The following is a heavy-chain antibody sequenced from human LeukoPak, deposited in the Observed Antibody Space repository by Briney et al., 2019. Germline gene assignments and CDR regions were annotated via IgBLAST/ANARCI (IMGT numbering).Heavy chain of an antibody. CDR3: ARDLYCSSTSCYTSWFDP. J-gene: IGHJ5*02. CDR1: GYTFTGYY. CDR2: INPNSGGT. Sequence: ASVKVSCKASGYTFTGYYMHWVRQAPGQGLEWMGWINPNSGGTNYAQKFQGRVTMTRDTSISTTYMELSRLRSDDTAVYYCARDLYCSSTSCYTSWFDPCGQGTLVTVSS. V-gene: IGHV1-2*02. D-gene: IGHD2-2*02.